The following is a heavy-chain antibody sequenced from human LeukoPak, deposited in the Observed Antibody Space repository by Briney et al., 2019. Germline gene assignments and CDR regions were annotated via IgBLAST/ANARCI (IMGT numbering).Heavy chain of an antibody. J-gene: IGHJ5*02. CDR3: AREVGDILTASWFDP. CDR1: GYSISSGYY. V-gene: IGHV4-38-2*02. D-gene: IGHD3-9*01. CDR2: IYHSGST. Sequence: SETLSLTCTVSGYSISSGYYWGWIRQPPGKGLEWIGSIYHSGSTYYNPSLKSRVTMSVDTSKNQFSLKLSSVTAADTAVYYCAREVGDILTASWFDPWGQGTLVTVSS.